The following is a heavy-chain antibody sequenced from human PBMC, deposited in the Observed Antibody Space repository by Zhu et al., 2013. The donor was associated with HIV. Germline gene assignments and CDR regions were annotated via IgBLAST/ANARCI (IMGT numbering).Heavy chain of an antibody. Sequence: QLQLVQSGAEVKGPGSSMKVSCKASGGTFNSYGVGWVRQAPGQGLEWMGGILPIFGTPNYAQKFQGRVTITADESTSTAYMELSSLRSEDTAVYYCARGRDVDTAMVTLGYWGQGTLVTVSS. CDR1: GGTFNSYG. CDR2: ILPIFGTP. J-gene: IGHJ4*02. CDR3: ARGRDVDTAMVTLGY. D-gene: IGHD5-18*01. V-gene: IGHV1-69*01.